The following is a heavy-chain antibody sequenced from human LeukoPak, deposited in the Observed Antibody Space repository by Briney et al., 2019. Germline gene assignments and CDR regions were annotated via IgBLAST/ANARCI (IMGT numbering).Heavy chain of an antibody. J-gene: IGHJ4*02. V-gene: IGHV1-24*01. CDR2: SDPEDGET. CDR1: GYTLTELS. Sequence: ASVKVSCKVSGYTLTELSMHWVRQAPGKGLEWMGGSDPEDGETIYAQKFQGRVTMTRDTSTSTVYMELSSLRSEDTAVYYCARVPAYYGDYARSFDYWGQGTLVTVSS. D-gene: IGHD4-17*01. CDR3: ARVPAYYGDYARSFDY.